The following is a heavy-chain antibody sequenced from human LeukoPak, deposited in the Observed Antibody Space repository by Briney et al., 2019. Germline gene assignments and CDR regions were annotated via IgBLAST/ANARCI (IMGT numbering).Heavy chain of an antibody. CDR1: GHSLTEFS. J-gene: IGHJ4*02. CDR3: SVRWFGQLYRFEY. V-gene: IGHV1-24*01. D-gene: IGHD3-10*01. CDR2: FDPDDAEG. Sequence: GASGKVSCKVSGHSLTEFSVHWVRQAPGKGLEWMGGFDPDDAEGIYAQKFQGRVTMTEDTSTGTAYMELSSLRSEDTAVYYCSVRWFGQLYRFEYWGQGTLVTVSS.